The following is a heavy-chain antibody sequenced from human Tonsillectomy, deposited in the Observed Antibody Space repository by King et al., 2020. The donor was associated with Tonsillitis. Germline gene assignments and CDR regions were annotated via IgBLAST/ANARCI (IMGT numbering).Heavy chain of an antibody. D-gene: IGHD2-8*02. Sequence: QLQESGPGLVKPSQTLSLTCTVSGVSINSGGHYWNWIRQHPGKGLEWIGYLYYSGSTYYNPSLKSRVTISGDTSKKQFSLKLNSVTAADTAVYYCARDLVMDVWGQGTTVTVSS. CDR3: ARDLVMDV. CDR1: GVSINSGGHY. J-gene: IGHJ6*02. CDR2: LYYSGST. V-gene: IGHV4-31*03.